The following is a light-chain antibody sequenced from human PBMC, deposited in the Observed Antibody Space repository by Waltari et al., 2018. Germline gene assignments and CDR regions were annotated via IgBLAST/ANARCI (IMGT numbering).Light chain of an antibody. CDR2: QDS. CDR3: QAWDSSLV. Sequence: SYELTQPPSVSVSPGQTASITFSGDTLGDKYACWYQQKPGQSPVLVIYQDSKRPSGIPERFSGSNSGNTATLTISGTQAMDEADYYCQAWDSSLVFGGGTKLTVL. V-gene: IGLV3-1*01. CDR1: TLGDKY. J-gene: IGLJ2*01.